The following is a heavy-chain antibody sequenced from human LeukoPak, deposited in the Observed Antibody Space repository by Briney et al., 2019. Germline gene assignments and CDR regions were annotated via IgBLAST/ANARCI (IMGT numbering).Heavy chain of an antibody. Sequence: ASVKLSCKASGYTFTGYYMHWVRQAPGQGLEWMGWINPNSGGTNYAQKFQGRVTMTRDTSISTAYMELSRLRSDDTAVYYCARGSTMIVVVPEDYWGRGTLVTVSS. CDR2: INPNSGGT. CDR3: ARGSTMIVVVPEDY. CDR1: GYTFTGYY. D-gene: IGHD3-22*01. V-gene: IGHV1-2*02. J-gene: IGHJ4*02.